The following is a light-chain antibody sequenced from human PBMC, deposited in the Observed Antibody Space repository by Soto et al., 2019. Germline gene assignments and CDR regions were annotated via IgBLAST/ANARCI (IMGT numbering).Light chain of an antibody. CDR2: DVT. J-gene: IGLJ1*01. CDR3: ISYASTSALYV. V-gene: IGLV2-14*03. CDR1: SSDIGDSNY. Sequence: QSALTQPASVSGSPGQSITISCTGTSSDIGDSNYVSWYQQHPGKAPKLMIYDVTGRPSGVSNRFSGSKSGNTASLTISGLQAEDESDYYCISYASTSALYVFGTGTKLTVL.